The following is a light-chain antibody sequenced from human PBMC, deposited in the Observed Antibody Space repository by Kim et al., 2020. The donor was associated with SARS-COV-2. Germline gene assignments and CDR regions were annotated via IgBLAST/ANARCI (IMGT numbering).Light chain of an antibody. V-gene: IGLV3-21*04. Sequence: SYELTQPPSVSVAPGKTARITCGGNNIGSKSVHWYQQKPGQAPVLVIYYDDDRPSGIPERFSGSNSGNTATLTISRVEAGEEADYYCQVWDSTSDHWVFGGGTQLTVL. J-gene: IGLJ3*02. CDR2: YDD. CDR3: QVWDSTSDHWV. CDR1: NIGSKS.